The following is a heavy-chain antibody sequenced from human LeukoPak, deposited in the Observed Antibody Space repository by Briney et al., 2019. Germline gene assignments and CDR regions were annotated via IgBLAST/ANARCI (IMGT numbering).Heavy chain of an antibody. V-gene: IGHV3-21*01. J-gene: IGHJ4*02. D-gene: IGHD1-26*01. CDR1: GFTFSSYS. CDR2: ISSSSSYI. CDR3: ARDGRIVGATTDY. Sequence: PGGSLRLSCAASGFTFSSYSMNWVRQAPGKGLEWVSSISSSSSYIYYADSVEGRFTISRDNAKNSLYLQMNSLRAEDTAVYYCARDGRIVGATTDYWGQGTLVTVSS.